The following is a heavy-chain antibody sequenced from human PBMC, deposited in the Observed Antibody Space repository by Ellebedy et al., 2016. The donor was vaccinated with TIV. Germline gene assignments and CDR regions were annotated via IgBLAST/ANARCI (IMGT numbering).Heavy chain of an antibody. J-gene: IGHJ5*02. CDR2: IKTDGSET. CDR3: VGFGVFNL. D-gene: IGHD3-3*01. Sequence: PGGSLRLSCAAWGFSFSNFWMSWVRQAPGKGLEWVAHIKTDGSETYYVDSVKGRVTISRENATNALFLQMAGLRVDDSAVYYCVGFGVFNLWGQGAPVTVSS. CDR1: GFSFSNFW. V-gene: IGHV3-7*01.